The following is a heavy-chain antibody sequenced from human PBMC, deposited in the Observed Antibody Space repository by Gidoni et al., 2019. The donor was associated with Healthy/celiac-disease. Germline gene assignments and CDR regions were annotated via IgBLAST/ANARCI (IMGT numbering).Heavy chain of an antibody. V-gene: IGHV1-69*01. CDR1: GGTFSSYA. D-gene: IGHD3-22*01. CDR2: IISIFGTA. CDR3: AREGYYYDSSGYYRLDAFDI. Sequence: PGSSVKVSCKASGGTFSSYAISWVRQAPGQGLEWMGGIISIFGTANYAQKFQGRVTITADESTSTAYMELSSLRSEDTAVYYCAREGYYYDSSGYYRLDAFDIWGQGTMVTVSS. J-gene: IGHJ3*02.